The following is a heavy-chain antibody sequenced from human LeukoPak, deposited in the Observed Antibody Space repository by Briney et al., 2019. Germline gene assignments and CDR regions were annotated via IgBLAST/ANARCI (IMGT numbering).Heavy chain of an antibody. D-gene: IGHD3-10*01. V-gene: IGHV4-4*09. CDR1: GGSISSYY. Sequence: SETLSLTCTVSGGSISSYYWSWIRQPPGKGLEWIGYIYTSGSTNYNPSLKSRVTISEDTSKNQFSLKLTSVTAADTAVYYCASASSGAIYYYGVDVWGPGTTVTVSS. CDR3: ASASSGAIYYYGVDV. CDR2: IYTSGST. J-gene: IGHJ6*02.